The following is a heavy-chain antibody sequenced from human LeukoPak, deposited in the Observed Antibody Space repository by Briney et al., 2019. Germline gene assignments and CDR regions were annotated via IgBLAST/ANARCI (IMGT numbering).Heavy chain of an antibody. CDR3: ARAGGSGWFDP. CDR2: INIDGST. V-gene: IGHV3-74*01. J-gene: IGHJ5*02. Sequence: GGSLRLSCAASGFTFRNYWMHWVRQAPGKGLVWVSRINIDGSTRYADSVEGRFTISRDNAKNTLYLQMNSLRAEDPAVYYCARAGGSGWFDPWGQGTLVTVSS. D-gene: IGHD3-10*01. CDR1: GFTFRNYW.